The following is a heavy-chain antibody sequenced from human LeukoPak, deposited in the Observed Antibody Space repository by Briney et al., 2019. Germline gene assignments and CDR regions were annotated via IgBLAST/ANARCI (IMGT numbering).Heavy chain of an antibody. CDR2: ISSSSSYI. Sequence: GGSPRLSCAASGFTFSSYSMNWVRQAPGKGLEWVSSISSSSSYIYYADSVKGRFTISRDNAKNSLYLQMNSLRAEDTAVYYCARGFGELFPSHFDYWGQGTLVTVSS. D-gene: IGHD3-10*01. CDR3: ARGFGELFPSHFDY. J-gene: IGHJ4*02. CDR1: GFTFSSYS. V-gene: IGHV3-21*01.